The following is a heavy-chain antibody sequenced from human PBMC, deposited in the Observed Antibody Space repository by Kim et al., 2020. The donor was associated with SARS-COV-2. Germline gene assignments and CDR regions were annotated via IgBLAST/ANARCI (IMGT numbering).Heavy chain of an antibody. CDR1: GFTFSDYY. CDR3: ARGPLSIAAAGTGDYYMDV. J-gene: IGHJ6*03. Sequence: GGSLRLSCAASGFTFSDYYMSWIRQAPGKGLEWVSYISSSGSTIYYADSVKGRFTISRDNAKNSLYLQMNSLRAEDTAVYYCARGPLSIAAAGTGDYYMDVWGKGTTVTVSS. CDR2: ISSSGSTI. D-gene: IGHD6-13*01. V-gene: IGHV3-11*01.